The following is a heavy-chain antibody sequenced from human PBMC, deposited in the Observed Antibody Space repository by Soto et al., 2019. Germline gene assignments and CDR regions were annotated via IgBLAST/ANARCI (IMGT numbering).Heavy chain of an antibody. V-gene: IGHV1-3*01. J-gene: IGHJ5*02. CDR1: GYTFTSYA. D-gene: IGHD6-13*01. CDR3: ARDRDAAAGTSWFDP. CDR2: INAGNGNT. Sequence: QVQLVQSGAEVKKPGASVKVSGKASGYTFTSYAMHWVRQAPGQGREWMGWINAGNGNTKYSQKFQGRFTITRDQSARVAYMELSGLRSEDTAVYYGARDRDAAAGTSWFDPWGQGTLVTVSS.